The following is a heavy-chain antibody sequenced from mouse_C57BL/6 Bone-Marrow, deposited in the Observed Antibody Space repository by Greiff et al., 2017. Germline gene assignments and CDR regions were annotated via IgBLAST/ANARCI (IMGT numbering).Heavy chain of an antibody. CDR3: ARSTYYGSYWYFDV. J-gene: IGHJ1*03. V-gene: IGHV1-69*01. CDR2: IDPSDSYT. Sequence: QVQLQQPGAELVMPGASVKLSCKASGYTFTSYWMHWVKQRPGQGLEWIGEIDPSDSYTNYNQKFKGKSTLTVDKSSSTAYMQLSSLTSEDSAVYYCARSTYYGSYWYFDVWGTGTTVTVSS. D-gene: IGHD1-1*01. CDR1: GYTFTSYW.